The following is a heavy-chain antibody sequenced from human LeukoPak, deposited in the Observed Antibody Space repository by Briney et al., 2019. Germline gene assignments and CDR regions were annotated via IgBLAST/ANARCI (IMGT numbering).Heavy chain of an antibody. CDR2: ISKSDGST. V-gene: IGHV3-23*01. CDR1: GFTFSSYA. J-gene: IGHJ4*02. CDR3: ARGALIPDF. D-gene: IGHD2-21*01. Sequence: GGSLRLSCAASGFTFSSYAMTWVRQAPGRGLAWVSSISKSDGSTYYADTVKGRFTISRDNSKNTVYLHMDSLRVEDTAIYYCARGALIPDFRGQGTLVTVSS.